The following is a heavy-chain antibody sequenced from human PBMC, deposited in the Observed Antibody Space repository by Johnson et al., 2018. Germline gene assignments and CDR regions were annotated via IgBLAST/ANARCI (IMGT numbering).Heavy chain of an antibody. D-gene: IGHD3-22*01. J-gene: IGHJ6*02. CDR1: GFTFDDYA. Sequence: VQLVESGGGLVQPGRSXRLSCAASGFTFDDYAMHWVRQAPGKGLEWVSGINWNSGSTGYADSVKGGFTIPRANAKNSLYLQMNSLRAEDTAVYHWVRGPSRGYYAYYYYGMDVWGQGTTVTVSS. CDR3: VRGPSRGYYAYYYYGMDV. V-gene: IGHV3-9*01. CDR2: INWNSGST.